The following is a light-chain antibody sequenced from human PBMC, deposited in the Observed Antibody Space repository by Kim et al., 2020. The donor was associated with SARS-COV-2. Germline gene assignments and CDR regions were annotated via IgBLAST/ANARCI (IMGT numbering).Light chain of an antibody. V-gene: IGLV2-14*01. CDR3: SSYTSSATPYV. Sequence: QSVLTQPASVSGSPGQSITISCTGTSSDIVAYNYVSWYQQYPGKAPKLMIYDVSKRPSGVSNRFSGSKSDNTASLTISGLQAEDEADYYCSSYTSSATPYVFGTGTKVTVL. CDR2: DVS. CDR1: SSDIVAYNY. J-gene: IGLJ1*01.